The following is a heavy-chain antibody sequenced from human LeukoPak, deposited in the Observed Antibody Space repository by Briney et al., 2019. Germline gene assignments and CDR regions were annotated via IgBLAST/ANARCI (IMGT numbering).Heavy chain of an antibody. V-gene: IGHV4-4*02. D-gene: IGHD3-3*01. CDR1: GGSISSSNW. J-gene: IGHJ6*02. CDR2: IYHSGST. Sequence: KPSETLSLTCAVSGGSISSSNWWSWVRQPPGKGLEWIGEIYHSGSTNYNPSLKSRVTISVDKSKNQFSLKLSSVTAADTAVYYCASRVIIGLYYYYGMDVWGQGTTVTVSS. CDR3: ASRVIIGLYYYYGMDV.